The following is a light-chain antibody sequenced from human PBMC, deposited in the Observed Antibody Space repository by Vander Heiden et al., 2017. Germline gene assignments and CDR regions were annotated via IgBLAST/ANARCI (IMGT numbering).Light chain of an antibody. CDR3: NSRDSSGNHVV. V-gene: IGLV3-19*01. CDR2: GKN. CDR1: SLRGYY. Sequence: SSEPPQDPAVSVALGQTVRITCQGDSLRGYYASWYHQKPGQAPVLVIYGKNNRPSGIPDRFSGSSSGNTASLTITGAQAEDEADYYCNSRDSSGNHVVFGGGTKLTVL. J-gene: IGLJ2*01.